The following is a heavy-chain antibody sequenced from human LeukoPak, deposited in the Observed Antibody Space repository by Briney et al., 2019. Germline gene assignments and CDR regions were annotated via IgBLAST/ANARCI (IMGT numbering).Heavy chain of an antibody. J-gene: IGHJ6*02. V-gene: IGHV3-7*01. CDR1: GFTFSSYW. CDR3: ARGNAMGV. CDR2: INQDGSER. Sequence: EGSLRLSCAASGFTFSSYWMTWVRQAPGKGLEWVANINQDGSERYYVDSVKGRFTISRDNAKNSLSLQMNSLRAEDTALYYCARGNAMGVWGQGTTVTASS.